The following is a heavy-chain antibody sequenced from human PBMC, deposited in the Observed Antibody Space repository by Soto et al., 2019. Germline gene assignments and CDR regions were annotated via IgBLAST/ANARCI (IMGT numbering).Heavy chain of an antibody. V-gene: IGHV4-30-2*01. CDR1: GGSISSGGYS. Sequence: QLQLQESGSGLVKPSQTLSLTCAVSGGSISSGGYSWSWIRQPPGKGLEWIGYIYHSGSTYYNPSLRSRVTISVDRSKNQFSLKLSYVTATDTAVYYCAAGGGLPRYYWGQGTLVTVSS. CDR2: IYHSGST. CDR3: AAGGGLPRYY. D-gene: IGHD5-12*01. J-gene: IGHJ4*02.